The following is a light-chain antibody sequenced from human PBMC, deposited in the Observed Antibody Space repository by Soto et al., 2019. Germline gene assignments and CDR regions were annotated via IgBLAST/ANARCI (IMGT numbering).Light chain of an antibody. CDR2: KAS. CDR3: QQYNIYSYT. V-gene: IGKV1-5*03. J-gene: IGKJ2*01. Sequence: DIQMTQSPSTLSASVGDRVTITGRASQSISSWLAWYQQKPGKAPKLLIYKASSLESGVPSRFSGSGSGTEVPLTISSLQPDDFETYYCQQYNIYSYTFGQGTKLEIK. CDR1: QSISSW.